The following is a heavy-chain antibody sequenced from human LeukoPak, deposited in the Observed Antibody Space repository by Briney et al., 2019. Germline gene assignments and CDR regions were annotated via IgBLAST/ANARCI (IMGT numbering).Heavy chain of an antibody. D-gene: IGHD5-24*01. J-gene: IGHJ4*02. CDR3: ARQFGGYNLYYFDY. CDR1: GGSISSASYY. CDR2: IYYSGST. V-gene: IGHV4-39*01. Sequence: PSETLSLTCTVSGGSISSASYYWGWIRQPPGKGLEWIGSIYYSGSTYYNLSLKSRVTISVNMSKNQFSLKLSSVTAADTAVYYCARQFGGYNLYYFDYWGQGTLVTVSS.